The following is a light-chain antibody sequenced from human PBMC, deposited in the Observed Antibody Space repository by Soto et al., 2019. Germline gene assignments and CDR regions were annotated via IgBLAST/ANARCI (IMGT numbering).Light chain of an antibody. CDR3: QQYSSTFWT. J-gene: IGKJ1*01. Sequence: EIVLTQSPGTLSLSPGERTTLSCRASQSISSIFLAWYQQKPGQPPRLLVYGASSRATGIPDRFSGSGSGTDFTLTISRLEPEDFALYYCQQYSSTFWTLGQGTKVEIK. CDR1: QSISSIF. CDR2: GAS. V-gene: IGKV3-20*01.